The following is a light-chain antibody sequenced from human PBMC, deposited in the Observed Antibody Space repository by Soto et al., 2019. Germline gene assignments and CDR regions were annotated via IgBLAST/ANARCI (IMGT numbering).Light chain of an antibody. J-gene: IGKJ4*01. CDR3: QQYGSSPLT. Sequence: EIVLTQSPGTLSLSPGERATLSCRASQSVSSSYLAWYQQKPGQAPRLLIYGASSRATGIPDRFSGSGSGTDFTLTISRLKPEDFAVYCCQQYGSSPLTFGGGTKVDIK. CDR2: GAS. CDR1: QSVSSSY. V-gene: IGKV3-20*01.